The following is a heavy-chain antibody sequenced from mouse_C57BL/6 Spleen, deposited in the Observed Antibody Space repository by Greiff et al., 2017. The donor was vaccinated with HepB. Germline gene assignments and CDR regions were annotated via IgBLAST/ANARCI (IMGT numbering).Heavy chain of an antibody. V-gene: IGHV1-69*01. D-gene: IGHD4-1*01. Sequence: QVQLQQPGAELVMPGASVKLSCKASGYTFTSYWMHWVKQRPGQGLEWIGEIDPSDSYTNYNQKFKGKSTLTVDKSSSTAYMQLSSLTSEDSAVYYCARWDWDSYYFDYWGQGTTLTVS. J-gene: IGHJ2*01. CDR2: IDPSDSYT. CDR3: ARWDWDSYYFDY. CDR1: GYTFTSYW.